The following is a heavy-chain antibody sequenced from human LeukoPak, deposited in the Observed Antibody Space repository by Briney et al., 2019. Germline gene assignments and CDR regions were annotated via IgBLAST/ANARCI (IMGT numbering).Heavy chain of an antibody. V-gene: IGHV3-7*01. J-gene: IGHJ4*02. CDR1: GFTFSSYW. CDR3: TQNLVAAAGDH. CDR2: IKPDGSVG. Sequence: GGSLRLSCAASGFTFSSYWMTWVRQAPGKGLEWVANIKPDGSVGYYVDSVRGRFLISRDNAGNSLYLQMNSPRVEDTAVYYCTQNLVAAAGDHWGQGTLLIVSS. D-gene: IGHD6-13*01.